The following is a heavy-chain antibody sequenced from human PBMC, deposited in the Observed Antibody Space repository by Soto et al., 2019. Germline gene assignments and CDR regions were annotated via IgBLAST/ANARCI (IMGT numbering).Heavy chain of an antibody. V-gene: IGHV4-31*03. CDR1: GGSISSGGYY. CDR3: ARGHYYDSSGRGDY. D-gene: IGHD3-22*01. Sequence: QVQLQESGPGLVKPSQTLSLTCTVSGGSISSGGYYWSWIRQHPGKGLEWIGYIYYSGSTYYNPSLKRRVTISVDTSKHQFALKRSSVTAADTAVYYCARGHYYDSSGRGDYWGQGTLVTVSS. J-gene: IGHJ4*02. CDR2: IYYSGST.